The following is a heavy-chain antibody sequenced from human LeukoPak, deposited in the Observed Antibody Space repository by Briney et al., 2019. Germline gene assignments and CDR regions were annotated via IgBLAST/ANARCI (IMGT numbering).Heavy chain of an antibody. D-gene: IGHD6-19*01. J-gene: IGHJ3*02. V-gene: IGHV3-21*04. Sequence: TGGSLRLSCAASGFTFSSYSMNWVRQAPGKGLEWVSSISSSSSYIYYADSVKGRFTISRDNSKNTLYLQMNSLRAEDTAVYYCARDSRGILSLAFDIWGQGTMVTVSS. CDR1: GFTFSSYS. CDR2: ISSSSSYI. CDR3: ARDSRGILSLAFDI.